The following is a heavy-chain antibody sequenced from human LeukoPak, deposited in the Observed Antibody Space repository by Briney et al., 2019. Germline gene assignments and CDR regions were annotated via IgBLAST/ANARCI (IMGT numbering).Heavy chain of an antibody. J-gene: IGHJ4*02. V-gene: IGHV4-39*07. CDR3: ARGVRFLEWLFHD. CDR2: IYYSGST. CDR1: GGSISSSSYY. Sequence: SETLSLTCTVSGGSISSSSYYWGWIRQPPGKGLEWIGSIYYSGSTNYNPSLKSRVTISVDTSKNQFSLKLSSVTAADTAVYYCARGVRFLEWLFHDWGQGTLVTVSS. D-gene: IGHD3-3*01.